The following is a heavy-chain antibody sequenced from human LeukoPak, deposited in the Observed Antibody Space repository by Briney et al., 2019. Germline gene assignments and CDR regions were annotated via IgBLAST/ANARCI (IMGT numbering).Heavy chain of an antibody. CDR2: IKRKSDGGTT. Sequence: NPGGSLRLSCAASGFTISNAWMSWVRQLPGKGLEWVGRIKRKSDGGTTDYAAPVMGRFTISRDESKNTLYLQMNSLKTEDTAVYYCFMRDYYGSGSYSPYFDYWGQGTLVTVSS. V-gene: IGHV3-15*01. D-gene: IGHD3-10*01. J-gene: IGHJ4*02. CDR3: FMRDYYGSGSYSPYFDY. CDR1: GFTISNAW.